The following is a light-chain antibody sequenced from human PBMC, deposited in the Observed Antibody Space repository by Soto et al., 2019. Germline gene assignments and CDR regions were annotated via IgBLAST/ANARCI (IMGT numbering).Light chain of an antibody. J-gene: IGLJ3*02. CDR3: AAWDDSLNLV. CDR2: SNN. V-gene: IGLV1-44*01. CDR1: SSNIGSNT. Sequence: QSVLTQPPSASGTPGQRVTISCSGSSSNIGSNTVTWYQQLPGTAPKLLIYSNNQRPSGVPDRFSGSKSDTSASLAISGLQSEDEADYYCAAWDDSLNLVFGGGTQLTVL.